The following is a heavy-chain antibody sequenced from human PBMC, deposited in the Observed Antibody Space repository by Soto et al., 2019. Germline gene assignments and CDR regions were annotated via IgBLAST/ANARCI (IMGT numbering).Heavy chain of an antibody. CDR3: ARDRGSEGYSSYGY. CDR1: GYTFTSYG. CDR2: ISAYNGNT. Sequence: ASVKVSCKASGYTFTSYGISWVRQAPGQGLEWMGWISAYNGNTNYGQKLQGRVTMTTDTSTSTAYMELRSLRSDDTAVYYCARDRGSEGYSSYGYWGQGTLVTVSS. J-gene: IGHJ4*02. D-gene: IGHD6-19*01. V-gene: IGHV1-18*01.